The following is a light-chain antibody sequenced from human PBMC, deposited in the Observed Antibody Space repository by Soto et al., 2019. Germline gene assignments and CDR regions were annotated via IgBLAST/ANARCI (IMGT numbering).Light chain of an antibody. CDR1: QTISNW. J-gene: IGKJ1*01. CDR3: QQYNSYSQT. Sequence: DIQMTQSPSTLSASLGDRVTITCRASQTISNWLAWYQQKPGKAPKLLIYKASTLESGVPSRFRGSGSGTEFTLTISSLQPEDFETYYCQQYNSYSQTFGQGTKVDIK. V-gene: IGKV1-5*03. CDR2: KAS.